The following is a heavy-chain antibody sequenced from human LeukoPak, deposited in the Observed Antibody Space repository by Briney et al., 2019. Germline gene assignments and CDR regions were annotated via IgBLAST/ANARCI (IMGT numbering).Heavy chain of an antibody. CDR1: GGSIGSYY. Sequence: SETLSLTCSVSGGSIGSYYWSWIRQPPGKGLEWIGHLSNSGSTNYNPSLKSRVTISVDTSKNQFSLKLNSVTAADTAVYYCARDLGAKYYYDSSGYYPLGYWGQGTLVTVSS. CDR3: ARDLGAKYYYDSSGYYPLGY. D-gene: IGHD3-22*01. J-gene: IGHJ4*02. CDR2: LSNSGST. V-gene: IGHV4-59*01.